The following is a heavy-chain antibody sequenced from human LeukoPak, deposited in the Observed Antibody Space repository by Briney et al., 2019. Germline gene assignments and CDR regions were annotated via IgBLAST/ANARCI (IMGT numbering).Heavy chain of an antibody. CDR1: GGSISSYY. J-gene: IGHJ4*02. CDR3: ARDSRDGYNQFDY. Sequence: SETLSLTCTVSGGSISSYYWSWIRQPPGKGQEWIGYIYYSGSTNYNPSLKSRVTISVDTSKNQFSLKLSSVTAADTAVYYCARDSRDGYNQFDYWGQGTLVTVSS. D-gene: IGHD5-24*01. V-gene: IGHV4-59*01. CDR2: IYYSGST.